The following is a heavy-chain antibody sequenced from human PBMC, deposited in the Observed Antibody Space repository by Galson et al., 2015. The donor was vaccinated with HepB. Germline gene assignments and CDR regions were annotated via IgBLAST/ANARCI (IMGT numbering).Heavy chain of an antibody. CDR2: LYPGGSEI. CDR1: GYTFTNYW. D-gene: IGHD5-12*01. J-gene: IGHJ4*02. CDR3: ARPYAFSGSFHFDY. V-gene: IGHV5-51*01. Sequence: QSGAEVKNPGDSLKISCTGSGYTFTNYWIGWVRQMPGKGLEWMGILYPGGSEIRYSTSFQGQVTISADNSNSTAYLQWNNLKASDTAIYYCARPYAFSGSFHFDYWGQGTLVTVSS.